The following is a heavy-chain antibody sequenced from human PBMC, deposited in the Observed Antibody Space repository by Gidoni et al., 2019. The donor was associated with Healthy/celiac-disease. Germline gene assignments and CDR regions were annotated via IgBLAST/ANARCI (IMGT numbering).Heavy chain of an antibody. CDR3: ARGARITIFGVGLQNFDY. V-gene: IGHV1-2*02. CDR1: GYTFPGYY. Sequence: QVQLVQSGAEVTKPGASVKVSCTSSGYTFPGYYMHWVRQATGQGLEWMGWINPNSGGTNYAQKFQGRVTMTREKSISTAYMELSRLRSDDTAVYYCARGARITIFGVGLQNFDYWGQGTLVTVSS. J-gene: IGHJ4*02. D-gene: IGHD3-3*01. CDR2: INPNSGGT.